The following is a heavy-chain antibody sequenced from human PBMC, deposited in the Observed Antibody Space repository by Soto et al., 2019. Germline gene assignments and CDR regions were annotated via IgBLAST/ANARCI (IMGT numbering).Heavy chain of an antibody. Sequence: ASVKVSCKASGYLFTAYSMHWVRLAPGQGLEWMGVVNPSGGSTKYAQNFQGRVSMTRDTSTTTIYMELSSLRSDDTAIYYCAREENCSGGTCYSEYFHRWGQGTLVTVSS. V-gene: IGHV1-46*01. CDR2: VNPSGGST. D-gene: IGHD2-15*01. J-gene: IGHJ1*01. CDR3: AREENCSGGTCYSEYFHR. CDR1: GYLFTAYS.